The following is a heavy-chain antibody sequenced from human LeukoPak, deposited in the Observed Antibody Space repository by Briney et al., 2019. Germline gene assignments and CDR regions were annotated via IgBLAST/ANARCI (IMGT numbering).Heavy chain of an antibody. J-gene: IGHJ4*02. CDR3: AQGSGRTFDY. CDR1: GLSLSTSGVG. Sequence: SGPTLVNPTQTLTLTCTFSGLSLSTSGVGVGWIRQPPGEALEWLALIYWDDDKRYSPSLKSRLTITTDTSKNQVVLTMTNMGPVDTATYYCAQGSGRTFDYWGQGTLVTVSS. D-gene: IGHD3-10*01. V-gene: IGHV2-5*02. CDR2: IYWDDDK.